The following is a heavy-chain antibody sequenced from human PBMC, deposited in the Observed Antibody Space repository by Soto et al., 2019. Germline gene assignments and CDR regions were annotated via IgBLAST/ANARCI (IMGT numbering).Heavy chain of an antibody. CDR2: TYYRSKWYN. J-gene: IGHJ4*02. Sequence: PSQTLSLTCAISGDSVSSNSAAWNWIRQSPSRGLEWLGRTYYRSKWYNDYAVSVKSRITINPDTSKNQFSLQLNSVTPEDTAVYYCAMTTVTTNSVLYFDYWGQGTLVTVSS. CDR1: GDSVSSNSAA. V-gene: IGHV6-1*01. CDR3: AMTTVTTNSVLYFDY. D-gene: IGHD4-17*01.